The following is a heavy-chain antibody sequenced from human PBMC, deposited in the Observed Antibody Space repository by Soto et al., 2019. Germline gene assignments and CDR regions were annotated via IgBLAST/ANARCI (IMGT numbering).Heavy chain of an antibody. CDR1: GFTFSSYW. CDR2: IKQDGSEK. J-gene: IGHJ6*02. Sequence: GGSLRLSCAASGFTFSSYWMSWVRQAPGKGLEWVANIKQDGSEKYYVDSVKGRFTISRDNAKNSLYLQMNSLRAEDTAVYYCARDTVVVVAAENYYYYYGMDVWGQGTTVTVSS. D-gene: IGHD2-15*01. CDR3: ARDTVVVVAAENYYYYYGMDV. V-gene: IGHV3-7*05.